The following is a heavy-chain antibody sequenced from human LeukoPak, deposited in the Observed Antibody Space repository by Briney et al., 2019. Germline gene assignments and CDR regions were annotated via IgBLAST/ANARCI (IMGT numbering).Heavy chain of an antibody. V-gene: IGHV1-3*01. CDR2: INAGNGNT. Sequence: ASVKVSCKASGYTFTSYAMHWVRQAPGQRLEWMGWINAGNGNTNYSQKFQGRVTITRDTSASTAYMELSSLRSEDTAVYYCARGGYYCSGGSCDFDYWGQGTLVTVSS. CDR3: ARGGYYCSGGSCDFDY. CDR1: GYTFTSYA. D-gene: IGHD2-15*01. J-gene: IGHJ4*02.